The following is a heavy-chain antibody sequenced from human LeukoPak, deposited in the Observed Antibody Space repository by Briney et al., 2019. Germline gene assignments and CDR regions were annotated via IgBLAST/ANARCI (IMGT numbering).Heavy chain of an antibody. CDR2: INPNSGGT. V-gene: IGHV1-2*02. Sequence: VASVKVSCKASGYTFTGYYMHWVRQAPGQGLEWMGWINPNSGGTNYAQKFQGRVTMTRDTSISTAYMELSRLRSDDTAVYYCARGPDPDVLGYCSGGSCSYFDYWGQGTLVTVSS. D-gene: IGHD2-15*01. J-gene: IGHJ4*02. CDR3: ARGPDPDVLGYCSGGSCSYFDY. CDR1: GYTFTGYY.